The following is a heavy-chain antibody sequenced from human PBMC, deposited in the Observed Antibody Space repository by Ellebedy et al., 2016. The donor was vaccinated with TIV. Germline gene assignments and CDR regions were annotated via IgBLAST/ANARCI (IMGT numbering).Heavy chain of an antibody. J-gene: IGHJ6*02. Sequence: GESLKISCAASGFTFSSYSMSWVRQAPGRGLEWVSYISSSSSTVYYADSVKGRFTISRDNAKNSLFLQMNSLRDEDTAVYYCARDLGSAWYGTYYAMDVWGQGTLVTVSS. CDR1: GFTFSSYS. CDR2: ISSSSSTV. V-gene: IGHV3-48*02. D-gene: IGHD6-19*01. CDR3: ARDLGSAWYGTYYAMDV.